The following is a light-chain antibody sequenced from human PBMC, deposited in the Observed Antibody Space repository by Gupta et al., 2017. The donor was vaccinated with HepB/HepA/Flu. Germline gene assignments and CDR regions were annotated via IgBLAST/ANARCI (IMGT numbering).Light chain of an antibody. V-gene: IGKV3-11*01. J-gene: IGKJ4*01. CDR1: QSVSTY. CDR3: QQRSNWPPLT. CDR2: DAS. Sequence: EVVLTPSPATLSLSPGARATLSCRASQSVSTYLAWYQQKPGQPPRLLIYDASNRATGIPARFSGSGFGTDFTLTISSLEPEDFAVYYCQQRSNWPPLTFGGGTKVEIK.